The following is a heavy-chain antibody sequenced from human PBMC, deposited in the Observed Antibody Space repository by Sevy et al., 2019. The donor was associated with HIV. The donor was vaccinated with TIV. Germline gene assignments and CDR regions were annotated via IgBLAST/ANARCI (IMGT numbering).Heavy chain of an antibody. CDR2: LQSGGST. Sequence: GGSLRLSCEVSGFTVSSKYMSWVRQAPGKWLEWVSVLQSGGSTHYADSVKGRFTISRDNSKNTLYLQMNSLRAEDTAVYYCTRSLASGYFVTFDHWGQGALITVSS. CDR1: GFTVSSKY. D-gene: IGHD5-12*01. J-gene: IGHJ4*02. CDR3: TRSLASGYFVTFDH. V-gene: IGHV3-53*01.